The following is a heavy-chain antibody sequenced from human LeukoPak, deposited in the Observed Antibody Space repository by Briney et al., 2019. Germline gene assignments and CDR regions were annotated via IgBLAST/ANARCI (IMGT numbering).Heavy chain of an antibody. V-gene: IGHV4-34*01. CDR3: ARAARRYYYYYYMDV. D-gene: IGHD6-6*01. Sequence: SETLSLTCAVYGGSFSGYYWSWIRQPPGKGLEWIGEINHSGSTNYNPSLKSRVTISVDTSKNQFSLKLSSVTAADTAVYYCARAARRYYYYYYMDVWGKGTTVTVSS. CDR2: INHSGST. CDR1: GGSFSGYY. J-gene: IGHJ6*03.